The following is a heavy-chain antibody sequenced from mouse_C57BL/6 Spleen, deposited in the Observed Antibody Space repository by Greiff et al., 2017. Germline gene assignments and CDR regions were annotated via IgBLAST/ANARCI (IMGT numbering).Heavy chain of an antibody. J-gene: IGHJ1*03. CDR2: IYPSDSET. CDR3: ARWGTYWYFDV. CDR1: GYTFTSYW. Sequence: QVQLKQPGAELVRPGSSVKLSCKASGYTFTSYWMDWVQQRPGQGLEWIGNIYPSDSETHYNQKFKDKATLTVDKSSSTAYMQLSSLTSEDSAVYSCARWGTYWYFDVWGTGTTVTVSS. D-gene: IGHD3-3*01. V-gene: IGHV1-61*01.